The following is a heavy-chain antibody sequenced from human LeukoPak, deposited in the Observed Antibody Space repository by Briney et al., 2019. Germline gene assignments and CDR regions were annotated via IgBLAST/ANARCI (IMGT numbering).Heavy chain of an antibody. J-gene: IGHJ4*02. Sequence: GGTLRLSCAASGFTFSSYGMSWVRQAPGKGLEWVSAISGSGGSTYYADSVKGRFTISRDNSKNTLYLQMNSLRAEDTAVYYCAKVGGLLNYFDYWGQGTLVTVSS. D-gene: IGHD2-15*01. V-gene: IGHV3-23*01. CDR1: GFTFSSYG. CDR3: AKVGGLLNYFDY. CDR2: ISGSGGST.